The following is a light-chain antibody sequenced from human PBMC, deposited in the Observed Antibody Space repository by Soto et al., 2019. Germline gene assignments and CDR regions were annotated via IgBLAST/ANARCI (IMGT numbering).Light chain of an antibody. Sequence: DIQMTQSPSSLSASVGDRVTITCRASQTISRNLNWYQQKPGKAPDLLIFAASNLQSGVPSRFSGSGSGADFTLTISGLQPKDLANNSFQRGHGAPLTFGGGPKGELK. V-gene: IGKV1-39*01. CDR1: QTISRN. CDR2: AAS. CDR3: QRGHGAPLT. J-gene: IGKJ4*01.